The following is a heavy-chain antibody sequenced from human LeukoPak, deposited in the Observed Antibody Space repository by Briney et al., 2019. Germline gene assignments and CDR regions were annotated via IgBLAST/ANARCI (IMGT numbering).Heavy chain of an antibody. CDR1: GGSISSSNW. J-gene: IGHJ4*02. CDR3: ARAPGGYCSSSTSCSPFDY. V-gene: IGHV4-4*02. Sequence: PSGTLSLTCAVSGGSISSSNWWSWVRQPPGKGLEWIGEIYHSGSTNYNPSLKSRVTISVDKSKNQFSLKLSSVTAADTAVYYCARAPGGYCSSSTSCSPFDYWGQGTLVTVSS. D-gene: IGHD2-2*01. CDR2: IYHSGST.